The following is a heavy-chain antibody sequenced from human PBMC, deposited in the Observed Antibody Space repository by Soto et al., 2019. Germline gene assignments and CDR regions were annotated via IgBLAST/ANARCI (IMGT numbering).Heavy chain of an antibody. D-gene: IGHD3-16*01. CDR1: GFSFSSYA. J-gene: IGHJ6*02. CDR3: GGGLDLPPHKSHNGVDV. CDR2: MGASDAFT. V-gene: IGHV3-23*01. Sequence: GGSLRLSCVASGFSFSSYAFVWVRQAPGKGLDWVSAMGASDAFTYYADSVKGRFTISRDNSKNTLYLQMNGLRAEDTASYFCGGGLDLPPHKSHNGVDVWDQGTTCAVSS.